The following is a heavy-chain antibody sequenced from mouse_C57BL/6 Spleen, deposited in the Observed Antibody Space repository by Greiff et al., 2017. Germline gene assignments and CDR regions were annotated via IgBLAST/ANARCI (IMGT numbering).Heavy chain of an antibody. CDR1: GYAFSSSW. J-gene: IGHJ3*01. Sequence: QVQLQQSGPELVKPGASVKISCKASGYAFSSSWMNWVKQRPGKGLEWIGRIYPGDGDTNYNGKFKGKATLTADKSSSTAYMQLSSLTSEDSAVYFCARDSSGAWFAYWGQGTLVTVSA. D-gene: IGHD3-2*02. CDR2: IYPGDGDT. CDR3: ARDSSGAWFAY. V-gene: IGHV1-82*01.